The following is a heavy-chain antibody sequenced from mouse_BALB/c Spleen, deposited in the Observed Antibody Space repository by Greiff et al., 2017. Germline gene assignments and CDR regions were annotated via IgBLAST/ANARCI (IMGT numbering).Heavy chain of an antibody. V-gene: IGHV1-7*01. CDR1: GYTFTSYW. D-gene: IGHD2-4*01. CDR2: INPSTGYT. CDR3: ARSGNYEEDYYAMDY. Sequence: VQLQQSGAELAKPGASVKMSCKASGYTFTSYWMHWVKQRPGQGLEWIGYINPSTGYTEYNQKFKDKATLTADKSSSTAYMQLSSLTSEDSAVYYCARSGNYEEDYYAMDYWGQGTSVTVSS. J-gene: IGHJ4*01.